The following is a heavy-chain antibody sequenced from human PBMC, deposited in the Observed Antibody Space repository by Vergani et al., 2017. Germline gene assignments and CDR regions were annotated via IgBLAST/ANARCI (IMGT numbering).Heavy chain of an antibody. Sequence: EVQLVESGGGFIQPGGSLPLSSPPSRFPLPXXYIRWLRPAPGKGLECRSVIYSGGSTDYADSVKGRFTISRDNSKNTLYLQMNSLRAEDTAVYYCAGESYDSSGYYSALGYWGQGTLVTVSS. CDR1: RFPLPXXY. CDR2: IYSGGST. V-gene: IGHV3-53*01. D-gene: IGHD3-22*01. CDR3: AGESYDSSGYYSALGY. J-gene: IGHJ4*02.